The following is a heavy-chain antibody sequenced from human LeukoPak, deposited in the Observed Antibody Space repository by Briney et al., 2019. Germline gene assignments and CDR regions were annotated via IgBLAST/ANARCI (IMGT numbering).Heavy chain of an antibody. CDR1: GGSFSGYY. D-gene: IGHD3-10*01. V-gene: IGHV4-34*01. J-gene: IGHJ4*02. Sequence: SETLSLTCAVYGGSFSGYYWSWIRQPPGKGLEWIGEINHSGSTNYNPSLKSRVTISVGTSKNQFSLKLSSVTAADTAVYYCAREVHGSGSPFDYWGQGTLVTVSS. CDR3: AREVHGSGSPFDY. CDR2: INHSGST.